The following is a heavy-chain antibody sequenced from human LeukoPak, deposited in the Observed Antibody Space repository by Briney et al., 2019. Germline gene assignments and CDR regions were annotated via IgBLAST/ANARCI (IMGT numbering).Heavy chain of an antibody. J-gene: IGHJ6*04. CDR2: ISGSGGST. V-gene: IGHV3-23*01. Sequence: GGSLTLSCAASGFTFSSYALSWVRQAPGKGLAWVSAISGSGGSTYYADSVKGGFTISRDNSKNTLYLQMNSVRAEDTAGYYCAKDPRIEQWLYGMDVWGKGTTVTVSS. CDR1: GFTFSSYA. D-gene: IGHD6-19*01. CDR3: AKDPRIEQWLYGMDV.